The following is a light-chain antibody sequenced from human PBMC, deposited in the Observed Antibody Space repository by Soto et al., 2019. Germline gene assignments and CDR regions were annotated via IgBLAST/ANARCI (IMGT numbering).Light chain of an antibody. CDR3: QQSYSTPWT. CDR2: AAS. Sequence: DIQMTQSPSSLSASVGARVTITCRASQSISSYLNWYQQKPGKAPKLLIYAASSLQSGVPSRFSGSGYGTDFNLTISSLQTEDFATYYCQQSYSTPWTFGQGTKVDIK. J-gene: IGKJ1*01. CDR1: QSISSY. V-gene: IGKV1-39*01.